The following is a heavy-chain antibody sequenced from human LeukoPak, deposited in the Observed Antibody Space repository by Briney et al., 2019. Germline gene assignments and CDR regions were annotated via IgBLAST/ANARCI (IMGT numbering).Heavy chain of an antibody. D-gene: IGHD6-13*01. CDR2: ISSSSSYI. J-gene: IGHJ4*02. CDR3: ARDLGIAAAGGY. Sequence: PGGSLRLSCAASGFTFSSYSMNWVRQAPGKGLEWVSFISSSSSYIYYADSVKGRFTISRDNAKNSLYLQMNSLRAEDTAVYYCARDLGIAAAGGYWGQGTLVTVSS. V-gene: IGHV3-21*01. CDR1: GFTFSSYS.